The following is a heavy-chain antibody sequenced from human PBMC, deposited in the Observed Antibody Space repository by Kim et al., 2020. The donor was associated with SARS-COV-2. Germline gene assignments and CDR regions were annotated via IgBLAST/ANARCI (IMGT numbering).Heavy chain of an antibody. CDR3: SNFDY. CDR2: ISYDGSNK. V-gene: IGHV3-30*18. J-gene: IGHJ4*02. Sequence: GGSLRLSCAASGFTFSSYGMHWVRQAPGKGLEWVAVISYDGSNKYYADSVKGRFTISRDNSKNTLYLQMNSLRAEDTAVYSCSNFDYWGQGTLVTVSS. CDR1: GFTFSSYG.